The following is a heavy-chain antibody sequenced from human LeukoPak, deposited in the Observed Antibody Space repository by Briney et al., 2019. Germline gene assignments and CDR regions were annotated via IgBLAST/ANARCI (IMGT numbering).Heavy chain of an antibody. V-gene: IGHV3-30*04. Sequence: QPGGSLRLSCAASGFTFSSYTIHWVRQAPGKGLEWVAVISYDGRNKYYADSVKGRFTASRDNSKNTLYLQMNSLRGEDTAVYYCARDPPDSGSYFFDYWGQGTLVTVSS. CDR1: GFTFSSYT. CDR3: ARDPPDSGSYFFDY. CDR2: ISYDGRNK. J-gene: IGHJ4*02. D-gene: IGHD1-26*01.